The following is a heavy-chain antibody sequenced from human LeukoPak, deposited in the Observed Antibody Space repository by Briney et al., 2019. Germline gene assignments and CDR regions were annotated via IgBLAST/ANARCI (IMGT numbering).Heavy chain of an antibody. CDR1: GCSFSSYNSC. V-gene: IGHV4-30-4*08. J-gene: IGHJ3*02. CDR2: IHYSGST. D-gene: IGHD3-22*01. CDR3: ARDPLWTYYYDSSGSDAFDI. Sequence: SEILSLTCTVSGCSFSSYNSCWGWIPQPPGKCLEWIRSIHYSGSTYYNPSLKSRVTISVDTSKNQFSLKLSSVTAADTAVYYCARDPLWTYYYDSSGSDAFDIWGQGTMVTVSS.